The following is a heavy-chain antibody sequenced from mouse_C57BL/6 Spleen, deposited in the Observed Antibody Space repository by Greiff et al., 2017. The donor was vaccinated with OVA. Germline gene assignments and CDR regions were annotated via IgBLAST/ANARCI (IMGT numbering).Heavy chain of an antibody. CDR3: ARWGFCYDYDYAKDY. D-gene: IGHD2-4*01. V-gene: IGHV1-7*01. CDR2: INPSSGYT. Sequence: QVQLKESGAELAKPGASVKLSCKASGYTFTSYWMHWVKQRPGQGLEWIGYINPSSGYTKYNQKFKDKATLTADTSSSTAYMRLSSLTYEDSAVYYCARWGFCYDYDYAKDYWGQGTTVTVSS. J-gene: IGHJ4*01. CDR1: GYTFTSYW.